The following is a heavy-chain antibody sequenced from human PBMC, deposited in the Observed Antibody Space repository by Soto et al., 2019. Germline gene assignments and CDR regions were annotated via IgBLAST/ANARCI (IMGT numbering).Heavy chain of an antibody. J-gene: IGHJ5*02. D-gene: IGHD3-16*01. CDR2: IDDSGST. V-gene: IGHV4-59*01. Sequence: QVQLQESGPGLVKPSETLSLTCTVSGGSISGYYWSWIRQSPGKGLECLGSIDDSGSTNYNPSLTGRVTISLDTSKNQFPLKLSSVTAADTTVYFCAREHSYAYRWFDPWGQGTLVTVSS. CDR3: AREHSYAYRWFDP. CDR1: GGSISGYY.